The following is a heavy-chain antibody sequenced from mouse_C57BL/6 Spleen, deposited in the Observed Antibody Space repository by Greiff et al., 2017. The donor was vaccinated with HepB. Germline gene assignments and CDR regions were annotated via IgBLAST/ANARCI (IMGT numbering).Heavy chain of an antibody. D-gene: IGHD1-1*01. CDR2: IHPNSGST. J-gene: IGHJ4*01. Sequence: QVQLQQPGAELVKPGASVKLSCKASGYTFTSYWMHWVKQRPGQGLEWIGMIHPNSGSTNYNEKFKSKATLTVDKSSSTAYMQLSSLTSEDSSVYYCARVYGSSQYYYAMDYWGQGTSVTVSS. CDR3: ARVYGSSQYYYAMDY. V-gene: IGHV1-64*01. CDR1: GYTFTSYW.